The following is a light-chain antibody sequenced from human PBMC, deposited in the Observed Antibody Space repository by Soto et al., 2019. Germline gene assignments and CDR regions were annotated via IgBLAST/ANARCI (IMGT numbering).Light chain of an antibody. J-gene: IGKJ4*01. CDR3: LQDYNYPLT. CDR2: AAS. CDR1: QGIRND. V-gene: IGKV1-6*01. Sequence: AIQMTQSPSSLSASVADRVTITCRGSQGIRNDLGWYQQKPGKAPKLLIYAASSLQSGVPSRFSGSGSGTGFTLTISSLQPEDFATYYCLQDYNYPLTFGGGTKVEIK.